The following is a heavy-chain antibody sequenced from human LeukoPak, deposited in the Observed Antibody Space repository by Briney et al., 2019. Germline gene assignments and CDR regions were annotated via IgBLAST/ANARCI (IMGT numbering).Heavy chain of an antibody. D-gene: IGHD3-22*01. CDR1: GGTFSSYA. Sequence: ASVKVSCKASGGTFSSYAISWVRQAPGQGLEWMGRIIPIFGTANYAQKFQGRATITTDESTSTAYMELSSLRSEDTAVYYCARDLYYYDSSGYSPYYFDYWGQGTLVTVSS. CDR2: IIPIFGTA. V-gene: IGHV1-69*05. CDR3: ARDLYYYDSSGYSPYYFDY. J-gene: IGHJ4*02.